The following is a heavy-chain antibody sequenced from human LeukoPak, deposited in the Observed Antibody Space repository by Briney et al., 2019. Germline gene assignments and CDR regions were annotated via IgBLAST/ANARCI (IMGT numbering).Heavy chain of an antibody. Sequence: GASVKVSCKASGGTFSSYAISWVRQAPGQGLEWMGGIIPIFGTANYAQKFQGRVTITADESTSTAYTELSSLRSEDTAVYYCARLDYGDRIFDYWGQGTLVTVSS. J-gene: IGHJ4*02. V-gene: IGHV1-69*13. CDR2: IIPIFGTA. CDR1: GGTFSSYA. D-gene: IGHD4-17*01. CDR3: ARLDYGDRIFDY.